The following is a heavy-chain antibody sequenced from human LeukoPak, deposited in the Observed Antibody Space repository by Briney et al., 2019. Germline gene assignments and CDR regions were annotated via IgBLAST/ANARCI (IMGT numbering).Heavy chain of an antibody. D-gene: IGHD6-19*01. CDR3: ARDFGSGWYGYFQH. V-gene: IGHV3-11*06. CDR1: GLTFDDYY. Sequence: GRSLRLSCAASGLTFDDYYMTWISQAPGRGLEWVSYIRGSSSYTNYVDSVKGRFTISRDNAKNSLYLQMNSLRAEDTAVYYCARDFGSGWYGYFQHWGQGTLVTVSS. CDR2: IRGSSSYT. J-gene: IGHJ1*01.